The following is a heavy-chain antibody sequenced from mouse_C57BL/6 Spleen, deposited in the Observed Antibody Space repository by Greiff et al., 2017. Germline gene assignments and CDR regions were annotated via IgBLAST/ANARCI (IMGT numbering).Heavy chain of an antibody. CDR1: GFTFSDYG. V-gene: IGHV5-17*01. CDR2: LSSGSSTI. CDR3: ARGTTVVDYAMDY. J-gene: IGHJ4*01. D-gene: IGHD1-1*01. Sequence: EVKLQESGGGLVKPGGSLKLSCAASGFTFSDYGMHWVRQAPEKGLEWVAYLSSGSSTIYYADTVKGRFTISSDNAKNPLFLQMTSLRSEDTAMYYFARGTTVVDYAMDYWGQGTSVTVSS.